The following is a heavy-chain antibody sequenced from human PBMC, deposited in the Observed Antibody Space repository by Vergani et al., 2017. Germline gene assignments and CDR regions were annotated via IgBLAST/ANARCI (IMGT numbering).Heavy chain of an antibody. J-gene: IGHJ6*02. D-gene: IGHD2-21*02. CDR3: ARHLAYCGGDCYPYYYGMDV. Sequence: KESGPTLVKPTQTLTLTCTFSGFSLNTRGVSVAWIRQPPGKGLEWIGSIYYSGSTYYNPSLKSRVTISVDTSKNQFSLKLSSVTAADTAVYYCARHLAYCGGDCYPYYYGMDVWGQGTTVTVSS. CDR2: IYYSGST. CDR1: GFSLNTRGVS. V-gene: IGHV4-39*01.